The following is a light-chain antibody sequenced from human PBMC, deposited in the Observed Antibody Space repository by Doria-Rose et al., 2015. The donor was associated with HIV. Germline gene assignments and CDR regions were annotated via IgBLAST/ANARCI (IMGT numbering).Light chain of an antibody. CDR2: RAS. CDR1: QGIGSD. CDR3: QQYSQWPPYT. J-gene: IGKJ2*01. Sequence: TQSPATLSVSPGDSSTLSCRASQGIGSDLAWYQQKPGQAPRLLIYRASIRATGIPPRFTGGVSGTEFTLTISSLQSEDFAVYFCQQYSQWPPYTFGQGTKLEVK. V-gene: IGKV3-15*01.